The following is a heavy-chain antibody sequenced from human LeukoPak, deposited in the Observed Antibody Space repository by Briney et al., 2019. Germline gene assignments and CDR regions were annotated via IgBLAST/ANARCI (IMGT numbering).Heavy chain of an antibody. J-gene: IGHJ4*02. CDR2: IYGGGGNR. V-gene: IGHV1-46*01. CDR1: GYTLINYH. Sequence: ASVTVSFTSSGYTLINYHMNRVRQAHGQGREWMGVIYGGGGNRKYAQRFQGRVTMTRDTSTSTVYMELTSLKSEDTAVYYCAREGTSTYLVDEGGQGTLVTVSA. D-gene: IGHD2-2*02. CDR3: AREGTSTYLVDE.